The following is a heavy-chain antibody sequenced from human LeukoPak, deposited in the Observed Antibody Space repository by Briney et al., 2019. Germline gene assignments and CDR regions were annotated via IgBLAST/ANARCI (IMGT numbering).Heavy chain of an antibody. V-gene: IGHV1-8*01. D-gene: IGHD4-17*01. CDR1: GFTFTNYD. CDR2: MNPTSGNT. Sequence: ASVRLSCKASGFTFTNYDINWVRQAAGQGLEWMGWMNPTSGNTGYAQQFQGKITLTRNTSISTAYMDLSSLRSDDTAVYYCSTTVTQESYYHYGLDVWGQGTTITVSS. J-gene: IGHJ6*02. CDR3: STTVTQESYYHYGLDV.